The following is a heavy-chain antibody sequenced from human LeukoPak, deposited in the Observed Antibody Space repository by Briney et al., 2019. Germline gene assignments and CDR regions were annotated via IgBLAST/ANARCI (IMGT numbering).Heavy chain of an antibody. CDR3: ARDRGGATIFGNGMDV. CDR2: IIPIFGTA. V-gene: IGHV1-69*01. J-gene: IGHJ6*04. CDR1: GGTFSSYA. Sequence: GSSVKVSCKASGGTFSSYAISWVRQAPGQGLEWMGGIIPIFGTANYAQKFQGRVTITADESTSTAYMELSSLRSEDTAVYYCARDRGGATIFGNGMDVWGKGTTVTVSS. D-gene: IGHD3-3*01.